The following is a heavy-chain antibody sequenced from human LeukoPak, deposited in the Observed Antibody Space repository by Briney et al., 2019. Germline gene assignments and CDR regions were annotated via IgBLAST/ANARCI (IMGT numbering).Heavy chain of an antibody. CDR2: ISPDGRAK. J-gene: IGHJ5*02. CDR1: GFTFSNYW. V-gene: IGHV3-7*01. Sequence: GGSLRLSCAASGFTFSNYWMNWVRQAPGKGLEWVSNISPDGRAKKYVDSLKGRFTISRDNAKNSLYLQMDSLTAEDTAVYFWATPTDECRLDLWGEGTLVTVSS. CDR3: ATPTDECRLDL. D-gene: IGHD4-11*01.